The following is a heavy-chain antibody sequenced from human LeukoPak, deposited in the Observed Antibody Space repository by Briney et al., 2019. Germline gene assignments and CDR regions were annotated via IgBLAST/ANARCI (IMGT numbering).Heavy chain of an antibody. D-gene: IGHD3-3*01. Sequence: ASVKVSCKASGYTSTSYDINWVRQATGQGLEWMGWMNPNSGNTGYAQKFQGRVTMTRNTSISTAYMELSSLRSEDTAVYYCARGHTIFGVVIRSFDYWGQGTLVTVSS. V-gene: IGHV1-8*01. CDR3: ARGHTIFGVVIRSFDY. CDR1: GYTSTSYD. J-gene: IGHJ4*02. CDR2: MNPNSGNT.